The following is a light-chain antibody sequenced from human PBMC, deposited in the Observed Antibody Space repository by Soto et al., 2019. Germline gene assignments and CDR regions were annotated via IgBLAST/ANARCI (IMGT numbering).Light chain of an antibody. Sequence: EIVLTQSPGTLSLSPGERATLSCRASQSVPHNHVAWYQQKSGQAPRPLMYGASLRAAGVPDRFRGSGSGTDFTLTISRLEPEDFAVYHCQQYGISTTFGQGTKVDIK. J-gene: IGKJ1*01. V-gene: IGKV3-20*01. CDR3: QQYGISTT. CDR2: GAS. CDR1: QSVPHNH.